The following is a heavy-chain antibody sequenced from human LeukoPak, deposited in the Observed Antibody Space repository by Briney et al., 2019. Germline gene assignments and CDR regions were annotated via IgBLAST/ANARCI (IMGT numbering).Heavy chain of an antibody. Sequence: GASVKVSCXASGYTFTNYYMHWVRQAPGQGLEWMGRINPNSGGTNYAQKFQGRVTMTRETSSSTAYMDLSRLRSDDTAVYYCARDGSSSGGMDVWGKGTTVTVSS. CDR2: INPNSGGT. D-gene: IGHD6-25*01. CDR1: GYTFTNYY. J-gene: IGHJ6*04. CDR3: ARDGSSSGGMDV. V-gene: IGHV1-2*06.